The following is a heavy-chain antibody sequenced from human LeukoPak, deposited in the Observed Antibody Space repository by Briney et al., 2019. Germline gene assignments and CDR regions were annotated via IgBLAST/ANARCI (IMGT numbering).Heavy chain of an antibody. CDR3: ARNSDIVVVPAAIAR. J-gene: IGHJ4*02. D-gene: IGHD2-2*01. CDR1: GFTFSSYA. CDR2: ISYDGSNK. V-gene: IGHV3-30-3*01. Sequence: GGSLRLSCAASGFTFSSYAMHWVRQAPGKGLEWVAVISYDGSNKYYADSVKGRFTISRDNSKSTLYLQMNSLRAEDTAVYYCARNSDIVVVPAAIARWGQGTLVTVSS.